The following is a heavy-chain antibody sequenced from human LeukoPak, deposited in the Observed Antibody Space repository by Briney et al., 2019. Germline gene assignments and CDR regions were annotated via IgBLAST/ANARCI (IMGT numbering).Heavy chain of an antibody. CDR1: GFTFSSYA. Sequence: GGSLRLSCAASGFTFSSYAMSWVRQAPGKGLEWVSAISGSGGSTYYADSVKVRFTISRDNSKNTLYLQMNSLRAEDTAVYYCAKDPRGGYYDSSGYYYFDYWGQGTLVTVSS. CDR3: AKDPRGGYYDSSGYYYFDY. CDR2: ISGSGGST. J-gene: IGHJ4*02. V-gene: IGHV3-23*01. D-gene: IGHD3-22*01.